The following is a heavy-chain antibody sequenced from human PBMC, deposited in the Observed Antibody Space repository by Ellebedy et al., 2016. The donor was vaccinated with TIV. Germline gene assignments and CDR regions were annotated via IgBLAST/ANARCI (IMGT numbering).Heavy chain of an antibody. J-gene: IGHJ6*02. CDR3: AKHTVTYGMDV. V-gene: IGHV3-74*01. D-gene: IGHD4-11*01. CDR2: INTDGTST. CDR1: GFTFSSYW. Sequence: GGSLRLSCAASGFTFSSYWMHWVRQAPGKGLVWVSRINTDGTSTSYADSVRGRFTISRDNAKNTLHLQMNSLRAEDTAVYYCAKHTVTYGMDVWGQGTTVTVSS.